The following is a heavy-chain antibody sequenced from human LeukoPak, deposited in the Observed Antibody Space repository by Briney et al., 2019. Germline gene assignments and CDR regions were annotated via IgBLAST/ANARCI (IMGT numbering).Heavy chain of an antibody. CDR2: ISYGDGTA. D-gene: IGHD5-12*01. V-gene: IGHV3-23*01. Sequence: GGSLRLSCAASGFTFRSYAMNWVRQSPGKGLEWVSSISYGDGTAFYAGSVKGRFTVSRDNSRSTLYLQMASLRAEDTAVYYCAKDRGYTGYDSGEIDFWGQGTLVTVSS. CDR1: GFTFRSYA. CDR3: AKDRGYTGYDSGEIDF. J-gene: IGHJ4*02.